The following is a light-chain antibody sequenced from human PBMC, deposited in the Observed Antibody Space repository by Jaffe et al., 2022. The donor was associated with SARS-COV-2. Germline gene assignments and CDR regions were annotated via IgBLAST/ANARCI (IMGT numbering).Light chain of an antibody. V-gene: IGKV2-30*02. J-gene: IGKJ1*01. CDR3: MQGTHSPPWT. Sequence: DVVMTQSPLSLPVTLGQPASISCRSSQSLVHSDGNTYLSWLQQRPGQSPRRLIYQVSNRDSGVPDRFSGSGSGTDFTLKISWVEAEDVGVYYCMQGTHSPPWTFGQGTKVEIK. CDR2: QVS. CDR1: QSLVHSDGNTY.